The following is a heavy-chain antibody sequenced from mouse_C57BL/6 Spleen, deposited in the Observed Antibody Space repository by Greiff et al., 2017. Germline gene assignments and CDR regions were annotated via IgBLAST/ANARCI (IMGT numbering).Heavy chain of an antibody. CDR1: GFTFSSYA. Sequence: EVQVVESGEGLVKPGGSLKLSCAASGFTFSSYAMSWVRQTPEKRLEWVAYISSGGDYIYYADTVKGRFTISRDNARNTLYLQMSSLKSEDTAMYYCTRVGSSSCFDYWGQGTTLTVSS. CDR3: TRVGSSSCFDY. D-gene: IGHD3-3*01. CDR2: ISSGGDYI. J-gene: IGHJ2*01. V-gene: IGHV5-9-1*02.